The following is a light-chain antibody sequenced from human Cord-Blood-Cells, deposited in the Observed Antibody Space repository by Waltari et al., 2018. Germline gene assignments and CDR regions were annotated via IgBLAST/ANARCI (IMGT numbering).Light chain of an antibody. V-gene: IGKV1-39*01. CDR2: AAS. J-gene: IGKJ1*01. CDR3: KQSYSTWT. Sequence: DIQMTQSPSSLSASVGDRVTITCRASQSISSYLNGYQQKPGKAPKLLIYAASSLQSGVPSRFSGSGSGTDFTRTISSLQPEDFATYYCKQSYSTWTFGQGTKVEIK. CDR1: QSISSY.